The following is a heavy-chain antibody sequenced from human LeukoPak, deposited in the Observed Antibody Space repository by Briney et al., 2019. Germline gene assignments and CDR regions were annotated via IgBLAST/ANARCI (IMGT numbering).Heavy chain of an antibody. Sequence: GESLRLSCAASGFTFSSYEMNWVRQAPGEGLGWVSYIRGSGDTIYYADSVKGRFTISRDNAKNSLYLQMTSLRAEDTALYYCARERNGVFDYWGQGTLVTVSS. D-gene: IGHD3-10*01. V-gene: IGHV3-48*03. CDR1: GFTFSSYE. J-gene: IGHJ4*02. CDR3: ARERNGVFDY. CDR2: IRGSGDTI.